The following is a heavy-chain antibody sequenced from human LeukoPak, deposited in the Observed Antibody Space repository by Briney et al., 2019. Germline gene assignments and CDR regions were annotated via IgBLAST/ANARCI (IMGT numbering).Heavy chain of an antibody. Sequence: SETLSLTCTVSGGSISSSSYYWGWIRQPPGKGLEWIGSIYYSGSTYYNPSLKSRVTITVDTSKNQFSLKLSSVTAADTAVYYCATVGGSYGFYYFDYWGQGTLVTVSS. D-gene: IGHD5-18*01. J-gene: IGHJ4*02. CDR1: GGSISSSSYY. CDR2: IYYSGST. CDR3: ATVGGSYGFYYFDY. V-gene: IGHV4-39*07.